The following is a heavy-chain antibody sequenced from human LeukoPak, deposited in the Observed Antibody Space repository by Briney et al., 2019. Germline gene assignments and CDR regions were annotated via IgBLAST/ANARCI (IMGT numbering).Heavy chain of an antibody. CDR2: ISTYNGNT. J-gene: IGHJ4*02. CDR3: ARAERRTTVVTTPSGY. V-gene: IGHV1-18*01. Sequence: ASVKVSCKASGYTFTSYGLSRVRQAPGQGLEWMGWISTYNGNTHYAQKFQGRVTMTTDTSTSTAYMELSRLRSDDTAVYYCARAERRTTVVTTPSGYWGQGTLVTVSS. CDR1: GYTFTSYG. D-gene: IGHD4-23*01.